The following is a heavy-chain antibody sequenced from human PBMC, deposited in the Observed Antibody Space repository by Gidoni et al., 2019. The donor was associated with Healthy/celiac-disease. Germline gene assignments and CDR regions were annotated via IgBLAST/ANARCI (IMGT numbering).Heavy chain of an antibody. CDR1: GGSFSGYY. CDR3: ARGPYYYDSSGYYYYYYGMDV. V-gene: IGHV4-34*01. Sequence: QVQLQQWGAGLLKPSETLSLTCAVYGGSFSGYYCGWIRQPPGKGLEWIGEINHRGSTNYNPSLKSRVTISVDTSTNQFSLKLSSVTAADTAVYNCARGPYYYDSSGYYYYYYGMDVWGQGTTVTVSS. CDR2: INHRGST. J-gene: IGHJ6*02. D-gene: IGHD3-22*01.